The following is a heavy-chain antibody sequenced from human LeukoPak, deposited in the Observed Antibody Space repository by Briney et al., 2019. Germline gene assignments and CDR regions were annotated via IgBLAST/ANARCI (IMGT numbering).Heavy chain of an antibody. D-gene: IGHD2-21*02. J-gene: IGHJ4*02. CDR3: ARQGMGDHRVFDY. Sequence: SETLSLTCTVSGGSISSYYWSWIRQPPGKGLEWIGRIYASGTTNYNPSLKSRVTMSVDTSKNEFPLNLISVTAADTAVFYCARQGMGDHRVFDYWGQGTLVTVSS. CDR2: IYASGTT. CDR1: GGSISSYY. V-gene: IGHV4-4*07.